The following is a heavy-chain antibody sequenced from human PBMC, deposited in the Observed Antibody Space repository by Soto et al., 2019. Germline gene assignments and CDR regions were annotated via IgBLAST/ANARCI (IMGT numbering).Heavy chain of an antibody. D-gene: IGHD3-22*01. V-gene: IGHV3-21*05. Sequence: GGSLRLSCAAAGFIFGDFGMNWVRQAPGKGLEWISYIGSSGGDVQYADPVRGRFIISRDNARNSLYLQMNSLKAEDKALSYCARAALHGYDSWGQGTLVTVSS. J-gene: IGHJ4*02. CDR3: ARAALHGYDS. CDR1: GFIFGDFG. CDR2: IGSSGGDV.